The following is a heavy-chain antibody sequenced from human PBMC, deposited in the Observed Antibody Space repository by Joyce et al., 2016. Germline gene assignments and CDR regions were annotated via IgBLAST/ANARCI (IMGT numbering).Heavy chain of an antibody. J-gene: IGHJ4*02. CDR2: TGSSGNVN. V-gene: IGHV3-48*01. CDR3: ARDGRSSGGDY. CDR1: GFIFRKYG. D-gene: IGHD6-19*01. Sequence: EVQLVQSGGGLVQPGGSLRLSCAGSGFIFRKYGINWVRQAPGKVWEWVSYTGSSGNVNTSAYPADGRFTISRDNGKNSLYLQMNSLRVDDTAVYYCARDGRSSGGDYWGQGNLVTVSS.